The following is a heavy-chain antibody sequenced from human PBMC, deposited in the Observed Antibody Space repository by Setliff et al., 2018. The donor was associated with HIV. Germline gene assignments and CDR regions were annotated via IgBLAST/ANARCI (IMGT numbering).Heavy chain of an antibody. CDR3: ATKVYCTNGVCLDAFDI. J-gene: IGHJ3*02. Sequence: GASVKVSCKASGYTFTDYYMHWVRQAPGQGLEWMGRVNPNSGGTNYVQKFQGRVTMTRDRSINTAYMELSRLRSDDTGVYYCATKVYCTNGVCLDAFDIWGQGTMVTV. CDR2: VNPNSGGT. V-gene: IGHV1-2*05. D-gene: IGHD2-8*01. CDR1: GYTFTDYY.